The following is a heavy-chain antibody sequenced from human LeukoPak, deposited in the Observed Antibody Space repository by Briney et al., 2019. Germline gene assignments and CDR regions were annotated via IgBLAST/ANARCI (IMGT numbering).Heavy chain of an antibody. CDR2: TSSNGGST. V-gene: IGHV3-64*01. Sequence: SGGSLRLSCAASGFTFSSYAMHWVRQAPGKGLEYVSATSSNGGSTYYANSVKGRFTISRDNSKNTLYLQMGSLRAEDMAVYYCARGHFDWLPYDYWGQGTLVTVSS. D-gene: IGHD3-9*01. CDR1: GFTFSSYA. J-gene: IGHJ4*02. CDR3: ARGHFDWLPYDY.